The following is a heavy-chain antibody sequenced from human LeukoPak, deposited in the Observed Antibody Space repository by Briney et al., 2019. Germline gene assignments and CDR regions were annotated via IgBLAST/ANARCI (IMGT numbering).Heavy chain of an antibody. D-gene: IGHD2-15*01. J-gene: IGHJ4*02. Sequence: SETLSLTCTVSGGSVSNGNFYWSWLRQPPGKALEWIGYIYYTGSAYYSPSPEGRVRISVDTSKNQFSVKLNSVTAADTAVYYCARSWADIVVVVAATLEFDYWGQGTLVTVSS. CDR1: GGSVSNGNFY. V-gene: IGHV4-61*01. CDR3: ARSWADIVVVVAATLEFDY. CDR2: IYYTGSA.